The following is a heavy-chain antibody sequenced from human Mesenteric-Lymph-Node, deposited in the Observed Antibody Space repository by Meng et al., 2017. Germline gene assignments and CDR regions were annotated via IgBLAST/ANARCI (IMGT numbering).Heavy chain of an antibody. CDR1: ACTISSEA. Sequence: VHSVWSGAEDVYPVSSMEVTGKPSACTISSEAIRRARQAPGQWLKWMRGSIPIFGTAIYAQKFQGRGKNTADESTSTSYMELSCLRSEDTAVYYCARSRGSQHSNYFDYWGQGTLVTVSS. D-gene: IGHD1-26*01. CDR3: ARSRGSQHSNYFDY. CDR2: SIPIFGTA. V-gene: IGHV1-69*01. J-gene: IGHJ4*01.